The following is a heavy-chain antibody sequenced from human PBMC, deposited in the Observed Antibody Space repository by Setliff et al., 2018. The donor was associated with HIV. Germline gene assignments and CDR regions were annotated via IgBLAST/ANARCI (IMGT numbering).Heavy chain of an antibody. CDR2: IYYSGST. J-gene: IGHJ5*02. D-gene: IGHD3-22*01. Sequence: SETLSLTCAVSGYSISSGCYWGWIRQPPGKGLEWIGSIYYSGSTHYNPSLKSRVTVSKDTTKNQLSLRLSSVTAADTAVYYCARQIWNESPGYGFDPWGQGTLVTVSS. CDR3: ARQIWNESPGYGFDP. V-gene: IGHV4-38-2*01. CDR1: GYSISSGCY.